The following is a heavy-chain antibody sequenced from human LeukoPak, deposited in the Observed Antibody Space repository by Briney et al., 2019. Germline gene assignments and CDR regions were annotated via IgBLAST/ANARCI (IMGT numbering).Heavy chain of an antibody. D-gene: IGHD5-18*01. CDR1: GFTFSSYA. CDR3: AKSPRGYTYGHTEYYFDF. J-gene: IGHJ4*02. CDR2: ISDSGVGT. V-gene: IGHV3-23*01. Sequence: GGSLRLSCAASGFTFSSYAMSWVRQAPGKGLEWVSAISDSGVGTYYADSVKGRFTISRDNSKNTLYLQMNSLRAEDTAVYYCAKSPRGYTYGHTEYYFDFWGQGTLVTVSS.